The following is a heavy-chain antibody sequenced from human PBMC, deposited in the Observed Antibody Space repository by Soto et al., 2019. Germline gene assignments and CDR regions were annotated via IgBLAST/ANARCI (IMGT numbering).Heavy chain of an antibody. CDR1: GGSISSYY. D-gene: IGHD3-9*01. Sequence: SETLSLTCTVSGGSISSYYWSWIRQPPGKGLEWIGYIYYSGSTNYNPSLKSRVTISVDTSKNQFSLKLSSVTAADTAVYYCARWGRLVDYYYYGMDVWGQGTTVTVSS. CDR2: IYYSGST. J-gene: IGHJ6*02. CDR3: ARWGRLVDYYYYGMDV. V-gene: IGHV4-59*01.